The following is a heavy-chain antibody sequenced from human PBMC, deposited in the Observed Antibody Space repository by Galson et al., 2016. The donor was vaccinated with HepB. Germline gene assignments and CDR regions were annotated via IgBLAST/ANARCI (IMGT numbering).Heavy chain of an antibody. CDR1: GGTFSNNA. V-gene: IGHV1-69*13. CDR3: ARGTQLRWTRDYSYYGMDV. Sequence: SVKVSCKASGGTFSNNAFSWVRRAPGLGLEWMGGIIPIFGTADYAQKFKGRVTITADESTNTAYMEVSSLRSEDTAIYYCARGTQLRWTRDYSYYGMDVWGPGTTVTVSS. CDR2: IIPIFGTA. D-gene: IGHD4-23*01. J-gene: IGHJ6*02.